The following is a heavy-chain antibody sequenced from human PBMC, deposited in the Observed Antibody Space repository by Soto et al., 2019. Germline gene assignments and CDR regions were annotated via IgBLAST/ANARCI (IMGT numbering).Heavy chain of an antibody. CDR2: ISTGSTFI. CDR3: ARDYGVTMEGSYGMDV. J-gene: IGHJ6*02. V-gene: IGHV3-21*01. D-gene: IGHD4-17*01. CDR1: GFPFSSYG. Sequence: EVHLVESGGGLVKPGGSLRLSCAASGFPFSSYGMNWVRQAPGKGLEWVSSISTGSTFIYIADSAKGRFTISRDNAKNSLYLQMNSLRAEDKAVYYCARDYGVTMEGSYGMDVWGQGTTVTVSS.